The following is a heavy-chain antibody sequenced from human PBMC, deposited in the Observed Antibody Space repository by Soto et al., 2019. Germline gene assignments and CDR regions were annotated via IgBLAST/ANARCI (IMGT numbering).Heavy chain of an antibody. CDR1: GFAFSNYE. CDR2: ISLSGSTI. V-gene: IGHV3-48*03. D-gene: IGHD3-3*02. CDR3: ARESFSASPNFFDY. J-gene: IGHJ4*02. Sequence: GSLRLSCAASGFAFSNYEMNWVRQAPGKGLEWVSYISLSGSTIYYADSVKGRFTISRDDAKNSLYLQMDSLRADDTAVYYCARESFSASPNFFDYWGQGTLVTISS.